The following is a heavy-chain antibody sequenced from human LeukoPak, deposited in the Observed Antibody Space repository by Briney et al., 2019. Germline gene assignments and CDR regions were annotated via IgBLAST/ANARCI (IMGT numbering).Heavy chain of an antibody. Sequence: SETLSLTCTVSGGSISSYYWSWIRQPPGKGLGWIGYISYSGSTNFNPSLKSRVTISVDTSKNQFSLKLSSVTAADTAVYYCAREGTAGTNLNWFDPWGQGTLVTVSS. CDR1: GGSISSYY. V-gene: IGHV4-59*01. CDR3: AREGTAGTNLNWFDP. CDR2: ISYSGST. D-gene: IGHD1-1*01. J-gene: IGHJ5*02.